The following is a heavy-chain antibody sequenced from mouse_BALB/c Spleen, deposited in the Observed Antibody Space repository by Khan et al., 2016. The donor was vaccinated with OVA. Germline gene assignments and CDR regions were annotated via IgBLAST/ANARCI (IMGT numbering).Heavy chain of an antibody. J-gene: IGHJ3*01. Sequence: EMELVASGGGLVQPGGSRKLSCAASGFTFSDYGMEWIRQGPGKGPEWITFICSLAYNFNYADTVTGRFTFSRDKAKNILYLELSSLRSDDTAMYYCARGGTGGFAYWGQGTLVTVSA. CDR2: ICSLAYNF. D-gene: IGHD3-1*01. CDR1: GFTFSDYG. CDR3: ARGGTGGFAY. V-gene: IGHV5-15*02.